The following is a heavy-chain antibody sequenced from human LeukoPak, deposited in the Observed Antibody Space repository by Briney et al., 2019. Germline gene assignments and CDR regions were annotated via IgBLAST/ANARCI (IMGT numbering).Heavy chain of an antibody. J-gene: IGHJ6*03. CDR1: GFTFSSYS. CDR3: AREATVWGYPYYYYMDV. Sequence: PGGSLRLSCAASGFTFSSYSMNWVRQAPGKGLEWVSSISSSSSYIYYADSVKGRFTISRDNAKNSPYLQMNSLRAEDTAVYYCAREATVWGYPYYYYMDVWGKGTTVTVSS. V-gene: IGHV3-21*01. D-gene: IGHD5-12*01. CDR2: ISSSSSYI.